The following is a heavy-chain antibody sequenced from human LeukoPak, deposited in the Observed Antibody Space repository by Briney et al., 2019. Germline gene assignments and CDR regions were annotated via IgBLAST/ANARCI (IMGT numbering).Heavy chain of an antibody. D-gene: IGHD4-17*01. V-gene: IGHV3-30*03. Sequence: PLRSLRLSSAASGFTFSSYGMHWVRQAPGKRLEWVAVISYDVSNKYYADYVRGRFTTSRDNSKNTLYLQMNSLRAEDTAVYYCATTTVTTPAHDYWGQGTLVTVSS. CDR1: GFTFSSYG. CDR3: ATTTVTTPAHDY. J-gene: IGHJ4*02. CDR2: ISYDVSNK.